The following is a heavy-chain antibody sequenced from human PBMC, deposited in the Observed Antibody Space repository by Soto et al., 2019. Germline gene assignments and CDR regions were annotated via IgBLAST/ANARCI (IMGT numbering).Heavy chain of an antibody. D-gene: IGHD6-25*01. CDR2: ITGSDGRT. V-gene: IGHV3-23*01. CDR3: AINSAATIRVGFDY. Sequence: EVQLLECGGSLVQPGGSLRLSCAASGFSFATYTMSWVCQTPVNGMEWVSAITGSDGRTYYADSVKGRFTISRDNSKNTLYLHMNSLGAEDTAVYYCAINSAATIRVGFDYWGQGTLVPVSS. CDR1: GFSFATYT. J-gene: IGHJ4*02.